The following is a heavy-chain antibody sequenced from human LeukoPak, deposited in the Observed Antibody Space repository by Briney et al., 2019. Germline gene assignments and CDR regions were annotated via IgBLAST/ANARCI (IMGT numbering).Heavy chain of an antibody. Sequence: ASVKVSCKASGYTFTSYGINWVRQAPGQGLEWMGWISAYTGNTNYAQNLQGRVTMTTDTSTSTAYMELRSLRSDDTAVYYCARAHDSSGWFYRPGGFDYWGQGTLVTVSS. CDR2: ISAYTGNT. D-gene: IGHD6-19*01. CDR1: GYTFTSYG. V-gene: IGHV1-18*01. J-gene: IGHJ4*02. CDR3: ARAHDSSGWFYRPGGFDY.